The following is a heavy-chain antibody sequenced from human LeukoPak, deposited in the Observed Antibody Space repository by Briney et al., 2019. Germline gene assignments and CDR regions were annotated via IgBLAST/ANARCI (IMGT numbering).Heavy chain of an antibody. J-gene: IGHJ4*02. CDR1: GYSFTTYW. V-gene: IGHV5-51*01. CDR2: IYPGDSDT. D-gene: IGHD2-2*01. CDR3: ARRQGCSSTSCPPDS. Sequence: GESLKISCRGSGYSFTTYWIGWVRKIPGKGLEWMGIIYPGDSDTRYSPSFQGQVTMSADKSINTAYLQWSSLKASDTAMYYCARRQGCSSTSCPPDSWGQGTLVTVSS.